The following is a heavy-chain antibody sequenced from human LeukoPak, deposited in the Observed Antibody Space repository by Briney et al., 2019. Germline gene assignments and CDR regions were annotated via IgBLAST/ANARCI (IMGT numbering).Heavy chain of an antibody. CDR1: RGTFSSYA. D-gene: IGHD3-22*01. J-gene: IGHJ4*02. V-gene: IGHV1-69*13. CDR2: IIPIFGTA. Sequence: SVTVSCMASRGTFSSYAISWVRPAPGQGLEWMGGIIPIFGTANYAQKFQGRVTITADESTSTAYMELSSLRSEDTAVYYCARDHSPTYYYDSSGYYCVAFDYWGQGTLVTVSS. CDR3: ARDHSPTYYYDSSGYYCVAFDY.